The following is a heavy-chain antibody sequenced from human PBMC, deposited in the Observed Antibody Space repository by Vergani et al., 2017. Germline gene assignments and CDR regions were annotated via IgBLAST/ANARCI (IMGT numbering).Heavy chain of an antibody. CDR3: ARAYYDFWSGYYTARLGFDY. CDR1: GGTFSSYA. CDR2: IIPIFGTA. J-gene: IGHJ4*02. V-gene: IGHV1-69*01. Sequence: QVQLVQSGAEVKKPGSSVKVSCKASGGTFSSYAISWVRQAPGQGLEWMGGIIPIFGTANYAQKFQGRVTITADESTSTAYMELSSLRSEDTAVYYCARAYYDFWSGYYTARLGFDYWSQGTLVTVSS. D-gene: IGHD3-3*01.